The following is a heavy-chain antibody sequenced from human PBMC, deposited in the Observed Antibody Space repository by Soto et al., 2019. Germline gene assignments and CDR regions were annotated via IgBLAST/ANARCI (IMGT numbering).Heavy chain of an antibody. CDR2: IYYSGST. CDR3: ARNGIAVAGYYFDY. CDR1: GGSISSYY. Sequence: SETLSLTCTVSGGSISSYYLSWIRQPPGKGLEWIGYIYYSGSTNYNPSLKSRVTISVDTSKNQFSLKLSSVTAADTAVYYCARNGIAVAGYYFDYWGQGTLVTVSS. D-gene: IGHD6-19*01. J-gene: IGHJ4*02. V-gene: IGHV4-59*08.